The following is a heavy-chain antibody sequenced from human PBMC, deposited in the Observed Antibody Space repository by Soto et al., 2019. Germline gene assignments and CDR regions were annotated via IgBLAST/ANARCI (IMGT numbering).Heavy chain of an antibody. CDR3: VRNDWYRFDP. Sequence: SETLSLTCTVSGGSISSSSYYRGWIRQPPGKGLEWIGSIYYSGSTYYNPSLKSRVTISVDTSKNQLSLKLTSVTAADTAVHYCVRNDWYRFDPCGPGIRVTVSS. D-gene: IGHD3-9*01. CDR2: IYYSGST. J-gene: IGHJ5*02. V-gene: IGHV4-39*07. CDR1: GGSISSSSYY.